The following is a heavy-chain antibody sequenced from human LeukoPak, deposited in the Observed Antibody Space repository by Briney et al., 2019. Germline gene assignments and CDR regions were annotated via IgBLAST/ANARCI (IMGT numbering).Heavy chain of an antibody. CDR1: GFTVSNNC. CDR2: IYSGGNT. V-gene: IGHV3-66*01. D-gene: IGHD4-17*01. Sequence: GGSLRLSCAASGFTVSNNCMTWVRQAPGKGLEWVSVIYSGGNTYYADSVKGRFAISRDNSKNTLYLQMNSLRAEDTAVYYCARANYGDYYFDSWGQGTPVTVSS. CDR3: ARANYGDYYFDS. J-gene: IGHJ4*02.